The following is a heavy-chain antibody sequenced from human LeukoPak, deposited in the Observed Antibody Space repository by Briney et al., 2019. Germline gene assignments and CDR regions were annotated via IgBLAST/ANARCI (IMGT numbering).Heavy chain of an antibody. Sequence: PSETLSLTCTVSGGSISSYYWSWIRQPPGKGLEWIGYIYYSGSTNYNPSLKSRVTISVDTSKNQFSLKLSSVTAADTAVYYCARVFSPYDFWSGYYIGYFDYWGQGTLVTVSS. D-gene: IGHD3-3*01. V-gene: IGHV4-59*12. CDR3: ARVFSPYDFWSGYYIGYFDY. CDR1: GGSISSYY. CDR2: IYYSGST. J-gene: IGHJ4*02.